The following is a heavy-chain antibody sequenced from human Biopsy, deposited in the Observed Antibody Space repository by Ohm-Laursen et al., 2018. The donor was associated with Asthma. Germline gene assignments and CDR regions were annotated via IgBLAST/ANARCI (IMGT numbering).Heavy chain of an antibody. Sequence: GTLSLTCTVSYGSITSGGYYWTWIRQHPGKGLEWIGYIYSSGSTNYNPSLKSRVTMSADTSKNQFSMKLSSVTAADTAIYYCARHVVLDGASYFDSWGQGILVTVSS. D-gene: IGHD1-26*01. V-gene: IGHV4-61*08. CDR2: IYSSGST. CDR1: YGSITSGGYY. CDR3: ARHVVLDGASYFDS. J-gene: IGHJ4*02.